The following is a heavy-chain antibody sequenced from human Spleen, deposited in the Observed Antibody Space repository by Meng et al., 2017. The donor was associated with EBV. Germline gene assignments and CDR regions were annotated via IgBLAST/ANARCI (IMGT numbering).Heavy chain of an antibody. CDR2: INPSGGST. Sequence: VHLGDSGDEVNKPGASRKVSRKAPDTAFTSYYMAWVRQAPGQGLEWMGIINPSGGSTSYAQKFQGRVTMTRDTSTSTVYMELSSLRSEDTAVYYCARAPYDILTGYRTGALDYWGQGTLVTVSS. D-gene: IGHD3-9*01. V-gene: IGHV1-46*01. J-gene: IGHJ4*02. CDR1: DTAFTSYY. CDR3: ARAPYDILTGYRTGALDY.